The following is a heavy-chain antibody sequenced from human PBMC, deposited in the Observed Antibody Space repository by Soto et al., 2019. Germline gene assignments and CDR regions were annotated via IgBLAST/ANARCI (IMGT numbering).Heavy chain of an antibody. D-gene: IGHD3-16*01. J-gene: IGHJ4*02. V-gene: IGHV4-59*13. CDR3: ASVTFGGVVLAH. Sequence: SETLSLTCTVSAASFSKYYWTWIRQPPGKGLEWIGYIYFNGNTNYNPSLKRRVTISVDTSKKQISLNLTSMTDADTAVYFCASVTFGGVVLAHWGQGTLVTVSS. CDR1: AASFSKYY. CDR2: IYFNGNT.